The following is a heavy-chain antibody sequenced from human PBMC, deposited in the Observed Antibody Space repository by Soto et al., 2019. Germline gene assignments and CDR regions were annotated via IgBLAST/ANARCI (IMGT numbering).Heavy chain of an antibody. CDR3: VRGRSLSGY. V-gene: IGHV3-7*04. CDR2: IKEDGSEK. J-gene: IGHJ4*02. Sequence: EVQLVESGGDLFQPGGSLRLSCTASGFTLSDNWMTWVRQAPGKGLEWVAHIKEDGSEKNYVDSVKGRFTISRDNAKNSLFLQRNGLRVEDTAVYYCVRGRSLSGYWGQGTLVTVSS. D-gene: IGHD3-16*01. CDR1: GFTLSDNW.